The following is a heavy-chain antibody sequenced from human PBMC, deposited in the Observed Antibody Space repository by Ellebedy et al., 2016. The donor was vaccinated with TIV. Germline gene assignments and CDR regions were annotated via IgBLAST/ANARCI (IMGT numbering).Heavy chain of an antibody. CDR3: ARENWGSKAFDI. CDR1: GFTFSSYG. CDR2: IWYDGSNK. D-gene: IGHD7-27*01. Sequence: GGSLRLSCAASGFTFSSYGMHWVRQAPGKGLEWVAVIWYDGSNKYYADSVKGRFTISRDNSKNTLYLQMNSLRAEGTAVYYCARENWGSKAFDIWGQGTMVTVSS. V-gene: IGHV3-33*08. J-gene: IGHJ3*02.